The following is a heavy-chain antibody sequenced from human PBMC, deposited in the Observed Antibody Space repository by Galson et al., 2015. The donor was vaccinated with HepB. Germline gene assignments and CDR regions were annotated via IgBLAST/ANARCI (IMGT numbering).Heavy chain of an antibody. J-gene: IGHJ4*02. Sequence: SETLSLTCTVSGGSITSYYWNWIRQPPGKGLEWIGYVYYSGITNYNPSLKSRVTMSVDTSKNHFSLKLSSVTAADTAVYYCARTYPYSSSSAAPFDYWGQGTLVTVSS. CDR2: VYYSGIT. CDR1: GGSITSYY. V-gene: IGHV4-59*01. D-gene: IGHD6-6*01. CDR3: ARTYPYSSSSAAPFDY.